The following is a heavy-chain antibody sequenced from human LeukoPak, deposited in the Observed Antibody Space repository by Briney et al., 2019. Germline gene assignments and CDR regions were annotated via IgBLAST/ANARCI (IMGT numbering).Heavy chain of an antibody. CDR3: ARVGYCSSTSCYFLFDI. J-gene: IGHJ3*02. CDR1: GFTFSSYA. CDR2: ISYDGSNK. Sequence: GGSLRLSCAASGFTFSSYAMHWVRQAPGKGLEWVAVISYDGSNKYYADSVKGRFTISRDNSKNTLYLQMNSLRAEDTAVYYCARVGYCSSTSCYFLFDIWGQGTMVTVSS. V-gene: IGHV3-30-3*01. D-gene: IGHD2-2*01.